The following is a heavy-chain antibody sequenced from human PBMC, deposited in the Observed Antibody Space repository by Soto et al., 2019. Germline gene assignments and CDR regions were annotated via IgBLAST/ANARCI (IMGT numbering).Heavy chain of an antibody. CDR3: ARRGYSGYDDPTYYYYGMDV. Sequence: ASVKVSCKASGYTFTGYYMHWVRQAPGQGLEWMGWINPNSGGTNYAQKFQGRVTMTRDTSISTAYMELSRLRSDDTAVYYCARRGYSGYDDPTYYYYGMDVWGQGTTVTVSS. CDR1: GYTFTGYY. J-gene: IGHJ6*02. V-gene: IGHV1-2*02. CDR2: INPNSGGT. D-gene: IGHD5-12*01.